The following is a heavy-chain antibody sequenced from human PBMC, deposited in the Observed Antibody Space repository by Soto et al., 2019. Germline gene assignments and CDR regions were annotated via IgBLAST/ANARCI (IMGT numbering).Heavy chain of an antibody. J-gene: IGHJ6*02. CDR2: IYHSGST. CDR3: ARVSGSYYYGMDV. V-gene: IGHV4-4*02. Sequence: QVQLQESGPGLVKPSGTLSLTCAVSGGSISSSYWWSWVRQPPGKGLEWIGEIYHSGSTNYNTSLKSRVTMSVAKSKNQFSLKVTSVTAADAAVYYCARVSGSYYYGMDVWGQGTTVTVSS. CDR1: GGSISSSYW.